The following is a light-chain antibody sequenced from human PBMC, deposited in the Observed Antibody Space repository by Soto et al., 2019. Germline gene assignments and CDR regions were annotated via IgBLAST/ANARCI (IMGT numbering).Light chain of an antibody. J-gene: IGKJ3*01. V-gene: IGKV1-39*01. CDR1: QSLIRY. CDR3: QQSYTTPFT. Sequence: DIQMTQSPSSLSASIGDRVTITCRASQSLIRYLNWYQQKPGKAPNLLIYGASNLQSGVPSRFSGRGSGTDFTLTITTLQPEDFATYFCQQSYTTPFTFGPGTKVDI. CDR2: GAS.